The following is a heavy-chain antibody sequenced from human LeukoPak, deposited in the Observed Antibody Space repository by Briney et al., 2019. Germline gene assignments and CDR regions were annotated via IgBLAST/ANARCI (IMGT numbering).Heavy chain of an antibody. J-gene: IGHJ4*02. CDR1: GGSVSSGSYY. Sequence: SETLSLTCTVFGGSVSSGSYYWSWIRQPPGKGLEWIGYIYYSGSTNYNPSLKSRVTISVDTSKNQFSLKLSSVTAADTAVYYCASSEWIQLWSPPYFDYWGQGTLVTVSS. V-gene: IGHV4-61*01. D-gene: IGHD5-18*01. CDR3: ASSEWIQLWSPPYFDY. CDR2: IYYSGST.